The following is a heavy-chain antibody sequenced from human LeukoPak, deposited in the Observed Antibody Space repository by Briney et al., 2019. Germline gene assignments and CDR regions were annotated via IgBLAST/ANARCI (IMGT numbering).Heavy chain of an antibody. CDR1: GGSISSYY. CDR2: IYYSGST. J-gene: IGHJ4*02. CDR3: ARTGITGSEIYYFDY. D-gene: IGHD1-20*01. Sequence: SETLSLTCTVSGGSISSYYWSWIRQPPGKGLEWIGYIYYSGSTNYNPSLKSRVTISVDTSKNQFSLKLSSVTAADTAVYYCARTGITGSEIYYFDYWGQGTLVTVSS. V-gene: IGHV4-59*12.